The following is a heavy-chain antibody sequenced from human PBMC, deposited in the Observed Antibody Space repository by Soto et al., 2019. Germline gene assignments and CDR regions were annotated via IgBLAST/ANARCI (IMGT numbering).Heavy chain of an antibody. D-gene: IGHD3-10*01. CDR1: GYPLPTYG. J-gene: IGHJ4*02. V-gene: IGHV1-18*01. CDR2: IVGDSGNT. CDR3: ATVSGYGSGSRRFYF. Sequence: QVQVMQSGAQLTQPGASVKVSCETSGYPLPTYGLSWVRQAPGQGLEWMGWIVGDSGNTVYAQKFQGRVTMYRDTSTSTGYMELRRLTSDDSALYYCATVSGYGSGSRRFYFCGQGTLVSVSS.